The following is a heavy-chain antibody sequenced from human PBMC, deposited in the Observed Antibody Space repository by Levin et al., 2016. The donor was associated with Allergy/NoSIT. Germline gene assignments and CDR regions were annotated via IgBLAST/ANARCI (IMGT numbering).Heavy chain of an antibody. D-gene: IGHD3-10*01. CDR1: GYTFTKFW. Sequence: GESLKISCEVSGYTFTKFWIAWVRQIPGKGLEWMGRIDPADSQTNYSPSLQGHATISVDKSISTAYLQWSSLQASDTAIYYCVRHGEWNLHSPMFDSWGQGTLVTVSS. CDR3: VRHGEWNLHSPMFDS. J-gene: IGHJ4*02. V-gene: IGHV5-10-1*01. CDR2: IDPADSQT.